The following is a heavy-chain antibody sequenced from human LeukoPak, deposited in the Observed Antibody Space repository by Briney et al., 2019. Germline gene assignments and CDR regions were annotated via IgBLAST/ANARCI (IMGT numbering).Heavy chain of an antibody. Sequence: SETLSLTCTISGGSINDYYWSWIRRPAGKGLEWIGRISSSGSTNYNPSLKSRVTMSADTSKNQFSLKLTSVTAADTAIYYCARAARGTYYYFDYWGQGTLVTVSS. CDR1: GGSINDYY. CDR3: ARAARGTYYYFDY. CDR2: ISSSGST. J-gene: IGHJ4*02. V-gene: IGHV4-4*07. D-gene: IGHD1-26*01.